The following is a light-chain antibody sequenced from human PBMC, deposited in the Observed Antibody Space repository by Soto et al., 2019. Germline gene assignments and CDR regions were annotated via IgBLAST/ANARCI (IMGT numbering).Light chain of an antibody. CDR1: QSLIHSDGDTY. V-gene: IGKV2-30*02. Sequence: DVVMTQSPLSLPVTLGQPASISCRSSQSLIHSDGDTYLNWFQQRPGQSPRRLIYNVSDRDSGVPDRFTGSGSGTDFTLKISRVEAEDVGVYYCMQGTLWPWTFGQGTEVEIK. CDR2: NVS. CDR3: MQGTLWPWT. J-gene: IGKJ1*01.